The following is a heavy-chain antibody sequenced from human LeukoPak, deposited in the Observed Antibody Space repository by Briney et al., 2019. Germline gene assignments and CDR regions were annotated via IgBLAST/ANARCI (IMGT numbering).Heavy chain of an antibody. J-gene: IGHJ4*02. Sequence: GGSLRLSCAASGFTFSNYWGHWVRQAPGKGLGWASRINRDGSTTKYADSVKARFTVSRDNATHTLNLQMNSLRAEDTAVYYCARDKKSGESSEIDYWGQGTLVTVSS. D-gene: IGHD3-10*01. CDR1: GFTFSNYW. V-gene: IGHV3-74*03. CDR2: INRDGSTT. CDR3: ARDKKSGESSEIDY.